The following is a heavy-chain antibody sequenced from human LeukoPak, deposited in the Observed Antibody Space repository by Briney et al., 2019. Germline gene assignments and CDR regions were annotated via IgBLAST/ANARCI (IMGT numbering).Heavy chain of an antibody. V-gene: IGHV3-23*01. CDR1: GFTISSYW. J-gene: IGHJ4*02. D-gene: IGHD6-13*01. Sequence: GGSLRLSCAASGFTISSYWMNWVRQAPGKGLEWVSVISDSGGSTYYADSVKGRFTISRDNSKNTLYLQMNSLRAEDTAVYYCAKGLNAAGNYWGQGTLVTVSS. CDR2: ISDSGGST. CDR3: AKGLNAAGNY.